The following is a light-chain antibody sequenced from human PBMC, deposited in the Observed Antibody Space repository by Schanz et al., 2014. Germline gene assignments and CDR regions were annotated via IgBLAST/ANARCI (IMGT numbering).Light chain of an antibody. J-gene: IGKJ1*01. CDR3: QHYNTYSGT. V-gene: IGKV1-5*01. CDR2: DDS. CDR1: QSLTNW. Sequence: DIQMTQSPSALSASVGDRVNITCRASQSLTNWLAWYQQKPGKAPKLLIYDDSSLESGVPSRFSGSGSGTEFTLTISSLQPDDFATYYCQHYNTYSGTFGQGTRVEIK.